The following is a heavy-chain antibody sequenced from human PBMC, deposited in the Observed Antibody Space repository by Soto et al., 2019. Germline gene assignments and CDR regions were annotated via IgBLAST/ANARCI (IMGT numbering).Heavy chain of an antibody. CDR3: ARDGIGGTVFRGYLDY. J-gene: IGHJ4*02. CDR1: GGIFHGYG. D-gene: IGHD1-7*01. V-gene: IGHV3-33*01. CDR2: IRFDGSNE. Sequence: QEQLVESGGGVVQPGTSLRLSCAVPGGIFHGYGMHWVRQAPGKGLEWVAIIRFDGSNEEYADSVKGRFTISRDNSQNTWYLQMNTRGAEDKAVYYCARDGIGGTVFRGYLDYWGRGTVVTVSS.